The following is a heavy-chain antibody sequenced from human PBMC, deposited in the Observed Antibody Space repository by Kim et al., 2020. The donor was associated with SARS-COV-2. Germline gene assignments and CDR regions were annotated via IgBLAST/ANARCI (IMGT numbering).Heavy chain of an antibody. CDR2: ISYDGSNK. Sequence: GGSLRLSCAASGFTFSSYGMHWVRQAPGKGLEWVAVISYDGSNKYYADSVKGRLTISRDNSKNTLYLQMNSLRAEDTAVYYCAKVTTVTTGYFDYWGQGTLVTVSS. CDR3: AKVTTVTTGYFDY. CDR1: GFTFSSYG. V-gene: IGHV3-30*18. D-gene: IGHD4-17*01. J-gene: IGHJ4*02.